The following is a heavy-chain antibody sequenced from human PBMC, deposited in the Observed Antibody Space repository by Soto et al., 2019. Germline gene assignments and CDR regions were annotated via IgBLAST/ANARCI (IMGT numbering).Heavy chain of an antibody. CDR3: ASNFQREPRYYYYGMDV. J-gene: IGHJ6*02. CDR2: IDPSDSYT. V-gene: IGHV5-10-1*01. CDR1: GYSFTSYW. Sequence: GESLKISCKGSGYSFTSYWISWVRQMPGKGLEWMGRIDPSDSYTNYSPSFQGHVTISADKSISTAYLQWSSLKASDTAMYYCASNFQREPRYYYYGMDVWGQGTTVTVSS.